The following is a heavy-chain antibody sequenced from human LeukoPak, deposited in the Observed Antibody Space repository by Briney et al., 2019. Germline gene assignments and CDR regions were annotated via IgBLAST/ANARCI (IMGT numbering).Heavy chain of an antibody. J-gene: IGHJ3*02. Sequence: ASVKVSCKASGYTLTAYYLHWVRQAPGQGLEWMERINPNSGGTTYAQKFQGRVTMTRDTSIGTAYMELSSLRSDDTALYYCARPYYESSGLYVDAFDIWGQGTMVTVSS. CDR2: INPNSGGT. D-gene: IGHD3-22*01. CDR3: ARPYYESSGLYVDAFDI. CDR1: GYTLTAYY. V-gene: IGHV1-2*06.